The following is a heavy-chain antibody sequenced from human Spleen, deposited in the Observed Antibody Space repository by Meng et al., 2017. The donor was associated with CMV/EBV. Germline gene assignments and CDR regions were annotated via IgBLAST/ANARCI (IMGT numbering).Heavy chain of an antibody. CDR1: GASISSGGYF. CDR3: ARNIWNDYYYYAMDA. V-gene: IGHV4-31*03. D-gene: IGHD1-20*01. Sequence: SETLSLTCTVSGASISSGGYFWTWIRQPPGKGLEWIGFSYNRGNTNYNPSLNGRVAISTDTSKNQFSLKLTSVTAADTAVYYCARNIWNDYYYYAMDAWGPGTTVTVSS. J-gene: IGHJ6*02. CDR2: SYNRGNT.